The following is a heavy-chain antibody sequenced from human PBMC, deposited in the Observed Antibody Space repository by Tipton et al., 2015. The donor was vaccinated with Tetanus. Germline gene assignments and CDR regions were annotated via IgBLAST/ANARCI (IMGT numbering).Heavy chain of an antibody. Sequence: SLRLSCAASGFTFNGYGMHWVRQAPGKGLEWLALVWYDGSKQYYADSVKGRFTISRDNSKNTVDLQMNNLRGEDTAVYYYARERSLGWLGPVDAWGQGSLVAVPS. CDR2: VWYDGSKQ. V-gene: IGHV3-33*01. CDR1: GFTFNGYG. D-gene: IGHD3-3*01. CDR3: ARERSLGWLGPVDA. J-gene: IGHJ5*02.